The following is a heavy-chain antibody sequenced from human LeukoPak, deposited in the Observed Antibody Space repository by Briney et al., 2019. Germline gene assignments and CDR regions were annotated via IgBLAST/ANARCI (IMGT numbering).Heavy chain of an antibody. J-gene: IGHJ4*02. CDR2: INGSGDKT. CDR3: AKPAKTDSADY. CDR1: GFTLSNYA. Sequence: GGSLRLSCAASGFTLSNYAMNWVRQAPGKGLEWVSSINGSGDKTYYADSVKGRFSISRDNSKNTLYLQMNSLRAEDTAVYYCAKPAKTDSADYWGQGTLVTVSS. D-gene: IGHD1-14*01. V-gene: IGHV3-23*01.